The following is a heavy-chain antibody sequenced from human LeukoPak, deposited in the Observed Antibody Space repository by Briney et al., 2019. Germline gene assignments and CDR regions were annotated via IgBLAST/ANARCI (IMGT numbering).Heavy chain of an antibody. J-gene: IGHJ4*02. CDR1: GYSISSGYY. D-gene: IGHD2-15*01. CDR3: ARLHADSYFFDH. V-gene: IGHV4-38-2*02. CDR2: IYHSGST. Sequence: SETLSLTCTVSGYSISSGYYWGWIRQPPGKGLEWIGSIYHSGSTYYNPSLKSRVTISVDTSKNQFSLKLSSVTAADTAVYYCARLHADSYFFDHWGQGRLVTVSS.